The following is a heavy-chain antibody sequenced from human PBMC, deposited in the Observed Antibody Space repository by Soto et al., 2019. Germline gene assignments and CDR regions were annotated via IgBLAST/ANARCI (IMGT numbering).Heavy chain of an antibody. CDR2: IVVGSGNT. Sequence: AASVKVSCKASGFTFTSSAVQWVRQARGQRLEWIGWIVVGSGNTNYAQKFQERVTITRDMSTSTAYMELSSLRSEDTAVYYCAADPASHYYGSGSDSPSNYYYYGMDVWGQGTTVTVSS. CDR3: AADPASHYYGSGSDSPSNYYYYGMDV. D-gene: IGHD3-10*01. V-gene: IGHV1-58*01. CDR1: GFTFTSSA. J-gene: IGHJ6*02.